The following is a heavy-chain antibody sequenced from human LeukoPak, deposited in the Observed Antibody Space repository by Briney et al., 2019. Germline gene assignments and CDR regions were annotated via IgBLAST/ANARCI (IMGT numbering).Heavy chain of an antibody. CDR1: GFTFSSYW. CDR3: ARDYGSGSYPKTYYYGMDV. D-gene: IGHD3-10*01. Sequence: GSLRLSCAASGFTFSSYWMSWVRQAPGKGLEWVANIKQDGSEKYYVDSVKGRFTISRDNAKNSLYLQMNSLRAEDTAVYYCARDYGSGSYPKTYYYGMDVWGQGTTVTVSS. V-gene: IGHV3-7*01. CDR2: IKQDGSEK. J-gene: IGHJ6*02.